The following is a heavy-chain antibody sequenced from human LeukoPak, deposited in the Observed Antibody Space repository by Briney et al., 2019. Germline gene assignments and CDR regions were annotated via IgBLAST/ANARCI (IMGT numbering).Heavy chain of an antibody. D-gene: IGHD6-19*01. Sequence: GGSLRLSCAASGFTFSGFAMSWVRRTPGKGLEWVSGISGSGDNTLYADSVKGRFTISRDNSKNKLYLEMNSLRAEDTAVYYCAKGSGYYYYYGMDVWGQGTTVTVSS. CDR3: AKGSGYYYYYGMDV. J-gene: IGHJ6*02. V-gene: IGHV3-23*01. CDR1: GFTFSGFA. CDR2: ISGSGDNT.